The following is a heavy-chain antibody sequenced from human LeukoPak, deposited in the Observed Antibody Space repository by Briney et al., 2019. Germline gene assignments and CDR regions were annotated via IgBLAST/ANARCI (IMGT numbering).Heavy chain of an antibody. Sequence: SVKVSCKASGGTFSGYAISWVRQAPGQGLEWMGGIIPIFGTANYAQKFQGGVTITADESTSTAYMELSSLRSEDTAVYYCARDSSYSSGWYPWGIWGQGTLVTVSS. J-gene: IGHJ4*02. D-gene: IGHD6-19*01. V-gene: IGHV1-69*01. CDR1: GGTFSGYA. CDR2: IIPIFGTA. CDR3: ARDSSYSSGWYPWGI.